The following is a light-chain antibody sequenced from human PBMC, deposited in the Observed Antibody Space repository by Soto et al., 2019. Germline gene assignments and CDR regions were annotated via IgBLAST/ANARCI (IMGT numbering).Light chain of an antibody. Sequence: EIVMTQSPATLSVSPGERATLSCRASQSVSGNLAWYQQKPGQAPRLLMYGASTRATAIPARFSGSVSGTAFSLTISTLQSEDFAFYYWQQYNNWPPITFGQGTRLEIE. CDR3: QQYNNWPPIT. V-gene: IGKV3-15*01. CDR2: GAS. J-gene: IGKJ5*01. CDR1: QSVSGN.